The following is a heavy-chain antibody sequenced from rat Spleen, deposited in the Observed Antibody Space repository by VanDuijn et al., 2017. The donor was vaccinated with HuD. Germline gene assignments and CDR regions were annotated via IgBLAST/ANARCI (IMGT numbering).Heavy chain of an antibody. CDR3: TRRGAYWYFDF. Sequence: EVQLVESGGGLVQPGRSLQLSCAASGFTFNNYDMAWVRQTPTKGLEWVTSISTTGDSTYYADSVKGQFTLSRDKAKGTLYLQMDSLRSEDTATYYCTRRGAYWYFDFWGPGTMVTVSS. J-gene: IGHJ1*01. V-gene: IGHV5-25*01. CDR1: GFTFNNYD. CDR2: ISTTGDST.